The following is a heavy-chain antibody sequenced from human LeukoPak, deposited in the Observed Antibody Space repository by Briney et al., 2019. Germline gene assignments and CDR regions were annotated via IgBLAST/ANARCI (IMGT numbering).Heavy chain of an antibody. J-gene: IGHJ4*02. CDR2: VSSSGGTT. CDR1: GFTFSSYG. D-gene: IGHD4-17*01. CDR3: ARDRSLYDYGEIGENDY. Sequence: GGSLRLSCAASGFTFSSYGMSWVRQAPGKGLEWVSAVSSSGGTTYYADSVRGRFTISRDNSRNTLYVQMNSLRAEDTAVYYCARDRSLYDYGEIGENDYWGQGTLVTVSS. V-gene: IGHV3-23*01.